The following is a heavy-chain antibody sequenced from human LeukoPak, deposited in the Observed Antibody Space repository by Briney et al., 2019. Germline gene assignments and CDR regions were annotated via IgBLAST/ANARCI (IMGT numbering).Heavy chain of an antibody. Sequence: TSETLSLTCTVSGGSISSSSYYWGWIRQPPGKGLEWIGSIYYSGSTYYNPSLKSRVTISVDTSKNQFSLKLSSVTAADTAVYYCARAPLIAAAGIFDYWGQGTLVTVSS. J-gene: IGHJ4*02. CDR1: GGSISSSSYY. CDR2: IYYSGST. V-gene: IGHV4-39*07. D-gene: IGHD6-13*01. CDR3: ARAPLIAAAGIFDY.